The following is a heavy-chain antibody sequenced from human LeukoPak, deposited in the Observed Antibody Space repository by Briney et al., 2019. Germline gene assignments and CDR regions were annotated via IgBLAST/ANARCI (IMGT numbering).Heavy chain of an antibody. CDR3: ASQPAIQNWFDP. CDR2: IYYSGST. CDR1: GGSISSSSYY. D-gene: IGHD5-18*01. Sequence: PSETLSLTCTVSGGSISSSSYYWGWIRQPPGKGLEWIGSIYYSGSTYYNPSLKSRVTISVDTSKNQFSLKLSSVTAADTAVYYCASQPAIQNWFDPWGQGTLVTVSS. V-gene: IGHV4-39*01. J-gene: IGHJ5*02.